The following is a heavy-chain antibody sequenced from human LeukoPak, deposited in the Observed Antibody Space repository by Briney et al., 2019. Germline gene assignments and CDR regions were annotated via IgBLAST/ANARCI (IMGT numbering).Heavy chain of an antibody. CDR1: GGSVNSGSYY. Sequence: PSETLSLTCAVSGGSVNSGSYYWSWIRQHPGKGLEWIGYIYYTGITNYNPSLKSRVTISVDTSKNQFSLKLSSVTAADTAVYYCARDNWNYGSSMDVWGQGTTVTVSS. CDR2: IYYTGIT. J-gene: IGHJ6*02. V-gene: IGHV4-61*01. CDR3: ARDNWNYGSSMDV. D-gene: IGHD1-7*01.